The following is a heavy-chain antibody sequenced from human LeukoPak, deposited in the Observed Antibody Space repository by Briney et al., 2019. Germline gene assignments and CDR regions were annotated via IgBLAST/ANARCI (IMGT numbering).Heavy chain of an antibody. V-gene: IGHV3-23*01. CDR3: AKGGYDYVEIGYFDY. J-gene: IGHJ4*02. D-gene: IGHD5-12*01. CDR1: GFTFSNYA. Sequence: GGSLRLSCAASGFTFSNYAMNWVRQAPGKGLEWVSVIIGSGDTKYYADSVKGQFTISRDKSKNTLYLQMNSLTAEDTAVYYCAKGGYDYVEIGYFDYWGQGTLVTVSS. CDR2: IIGSGDTK.